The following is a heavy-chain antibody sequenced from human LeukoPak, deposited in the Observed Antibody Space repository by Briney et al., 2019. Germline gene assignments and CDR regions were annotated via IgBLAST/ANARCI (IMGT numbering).Heavy chain of an antibody. CDR1: GDSVSDDY. CDR3: ARDNGSGYTKGYEHYYYYLDV. Sequence: SETLSLTCTVSGDSVSDDYYTWMRQPAGKGLEWIGRIHSGGTTNYNPSLMSRVTLSIDKSKKHISLRLTSVTAADTALYYCARDNGSGYTKGYEHYYYYLDVWGKGTTVTVSS. CDR2: IHSGGTT. J-gene: IGHJ6*03. D-gene: IGHD3-3*02. V-gene: IGHV4-4*07.